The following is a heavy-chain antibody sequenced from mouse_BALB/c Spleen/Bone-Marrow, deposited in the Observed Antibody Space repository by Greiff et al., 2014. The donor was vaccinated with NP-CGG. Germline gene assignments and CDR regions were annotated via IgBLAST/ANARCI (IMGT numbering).Heavy chain of an antibody. CDR3: ARGDTTATHWYFDV. CDR2: ISCYNGAT. Sequence: ISCYNGATSHNQKFKGKATFTVDTPSSTAYMQFNXLTSEDSAVYYCARGDTTATHWYFDVWGAGTTVTVSS. D-gene: IGHD1-2*01. J-gene: IGHJ1*01. V-gene: IGHV1S34*01.